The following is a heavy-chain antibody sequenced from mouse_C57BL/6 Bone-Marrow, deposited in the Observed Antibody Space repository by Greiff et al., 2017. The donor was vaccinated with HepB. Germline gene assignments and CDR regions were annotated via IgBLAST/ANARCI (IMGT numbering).Heavy chain of an antibody. CDR2: ISNLAYSI. CDR3: ARVYYYGSSHAMDY. Sequence: EVQLQESGGGLVQPGGSLKLSCAASGFTFSDYGMAWVRQAPRKGPEWVAFISNLAYSIYYADTVTGRFTISRENAKNTLYLEMSSLRSEDTAMYYCARVYYYGSSHAMDYWGQGTSVTVSS. CDR1: GFTFSDYG. V-gene: IGHV5-15*01. D-gene: IGHD1-1*01. J-gene: IGHJ4*01.